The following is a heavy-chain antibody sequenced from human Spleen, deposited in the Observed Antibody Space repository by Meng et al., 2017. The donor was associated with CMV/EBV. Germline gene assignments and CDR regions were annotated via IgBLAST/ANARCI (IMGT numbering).Heavy chain of an antibody. CDR2: FYYSGST. V-gene: IGHV4-59*02. CDR1: GGSVSAYY. Sequence: LACAVSGGSVSAYYWNCIRQPPGKGLEWIGYFYYSGSTYNPSLRSRVTISLDTSMNQFSLRLSSVSAADTAVYYCARYDFWSGYYTDYWGQGALVTVSS. D-gene: IGHD3-3*01. J-gene: IGHJ4*02. CDR3: ARYDFWSGYYTDY.